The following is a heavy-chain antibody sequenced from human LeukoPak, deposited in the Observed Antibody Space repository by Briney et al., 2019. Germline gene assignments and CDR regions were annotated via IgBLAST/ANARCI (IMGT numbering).Heavy chain of an antibody. CDR3: ARGDCSSTSCYSEYVWFDP. V-gene: IGHV1-2*02. CDR1: GYTFTGYY. Sequence: ASVKVSCKASGYTFTGYYMHWVRQAPGQGLEWMGWINPNSGGTNYAQKFQGRVTMTRDTSISTAYMELSRLRSDDTAVYYCARGDCSSTSCYSEYVWFDPWGQGTLVTVSS. CDR2: INPNSGGT. D-gene: IGHD2-2*02. J-gene: IGHJ5*02.